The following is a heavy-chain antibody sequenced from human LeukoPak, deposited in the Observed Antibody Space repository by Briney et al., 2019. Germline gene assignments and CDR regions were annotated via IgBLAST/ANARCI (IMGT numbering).Heavy chain of an antibody. V-gene: IGHV3-21*01. D-gene: IGHD3-3*01. CDR1: GFTFSSYS. J-gene: IGHJ4*02. Sequence: PGGSLRLSFAASGFTFSSYSMNWVRQAPGKVLELVSSISSSSSYIYYADSVKGRFTISRDNAKNSLYLQMNSLRAEDTAVYYCARERSGPQPKDFDYWGQGTLVTVSS. CDR3: ARERSGPQPKDFDY. CDR2: ISSSSSYI.